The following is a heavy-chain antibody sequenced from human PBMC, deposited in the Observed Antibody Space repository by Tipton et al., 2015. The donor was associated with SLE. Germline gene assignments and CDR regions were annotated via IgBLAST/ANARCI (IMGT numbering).Heavy chain of an antibody. Sequence: TLSLTCTVSGGSISSGSYYWSWIRQPAGKGLEWIGYIYTGGSTNYNPSLKSRVTISVDTSKNQFSLKLSSVTAADTAVYYCARVIVSHYYDTSGLLDYWGQGTLVTVSS. D-gene: IGHD3-22*01. CDR3: ARVIVSHYYDTSGLLDY. V-gene: IGHV4-61*09. CDR1: GGSISSGSYY. J-gene: IGHJ4*02. CDR2: IYTGGST.